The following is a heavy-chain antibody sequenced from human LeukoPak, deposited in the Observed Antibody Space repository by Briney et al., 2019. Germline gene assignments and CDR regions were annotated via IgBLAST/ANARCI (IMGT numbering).Heavy chain of an antibody. CDR2: ISAYNGNT. Sequence: ASVKVSCKASGYTFTSYGISWVRQAPGQGLEWMGWISAYNGNTNYAQKLQGRVTMTTDTSTSTAYMELRSLRSDDTAVYYCARDGAFMWLLPLLNPTEVLDAFDIWGQGTMVTVSS. CDR3: ARDGAFMWLLPLLNPTEVLDAFDI. CDR1: GYTFTSYG. V-gene: IGHV1-18*01. J-gene: IGHJ3*02. D-gene: IGHD3-22*01.